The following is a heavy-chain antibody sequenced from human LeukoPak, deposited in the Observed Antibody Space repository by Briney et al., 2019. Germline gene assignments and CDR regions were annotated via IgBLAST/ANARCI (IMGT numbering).Heavy chain of an antibody. CDR1: GYTFSNYG. CDR2: ISVYNGNT. V-gene: IGHV1-18*01. CDR3: ARSHWNYEYYFDY. Sequence: ASVKVSCKASGYTFSNYGISWVRQAPGQGLEWMGWISVYNGNTNYAQILQGRVSMTTDTSTSTAYMELRSLRSDDTAVYYCARSHWNYEYYFDYWGQGTLVTVSS. D-gene: IGHD1-7*01. J-gene: IGHJ4*02.